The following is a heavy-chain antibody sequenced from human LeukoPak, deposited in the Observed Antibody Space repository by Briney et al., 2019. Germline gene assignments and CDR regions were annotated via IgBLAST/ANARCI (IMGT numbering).Heavy chain of an antibody. D-gene: IGHD5-12*01. CDR1: GGTFSSYA. V-gene: IGHV1-69*13. CDR2: IIPIFGTA. J-gene: IGHJ4*02. Sequence: ASVKVSCKASGGTFSSYAISWVRQAPGQGLEWMGGIIPIFGTANYAQKFQGRVTITADESTSTAYMELSSLRSEDTAMYYCARVNSGYDPNDYWGQGTLVTVSS. CDR3: ARVNSGYDPNDY.